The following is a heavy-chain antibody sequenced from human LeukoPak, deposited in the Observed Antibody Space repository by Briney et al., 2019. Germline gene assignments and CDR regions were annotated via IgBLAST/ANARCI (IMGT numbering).Heavy chain of an antibody. CDR2: INGGGDKT. CDR3: AKDFSGNYYGVLGY. V-gene: IGHV3-23*01. CDR1: GFTFSSYA. Sequence: GGSLRLSCAASGFTFSSYAMSWVRQAPGKGLEWVSAINGGGDKTYYAGSAQGRFTISRDNSRNTLFLQMNSLRVEDTAVYYCAKDFSGNYYGVLGYWGQGSLVTVSS. D-gene: IGHD3-22*01. J-gene: IGHJ4*02.